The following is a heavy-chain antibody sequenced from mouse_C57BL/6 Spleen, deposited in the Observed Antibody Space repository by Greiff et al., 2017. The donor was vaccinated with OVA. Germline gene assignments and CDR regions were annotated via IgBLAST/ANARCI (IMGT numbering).Heavy chain of an antibody. D-gene: IGHD4-1*01. CDR2: IYPGDGDT. CDR3: ARDTNWDGDY. Sequence: QVQLKESGAELVKPGASVKISCKASGYAFSSYWMNWVKQRPGKGLEWIGQIYPGDGDTNYNGKFKGKATLTADKSSSTAYMQLSSLTSEDSAVYFCARDTNWDGDYWGQGTTLTVSS. CDR1: GYAFSSYW. V-gene: IGHV1-80*01. J-gene: IGHJ2*01.